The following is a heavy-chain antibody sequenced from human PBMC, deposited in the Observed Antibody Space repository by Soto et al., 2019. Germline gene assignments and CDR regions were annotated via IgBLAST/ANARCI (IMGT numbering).Heavy chain of an antibody. Sequence: ASVKVSCKASGYTFTSYAMHWVRQAPGQRLEWMGWINAGNGNTKYSQKFQGRVTITRDTSASTAYMELSSLRSEDTAVYYCARDLGYYDFWSGYYPEFDYGMDVWGQGTTVTVSS. V-gene: IGHV1-3*01. D-gene: IGHD3-3*01. J-gene: IGHJ6*02. CDR2: INAGNGNT. CDR3: ARDLGYYDFWSGYYPEFDYGMDV. CDR1: GYTFTSYA.